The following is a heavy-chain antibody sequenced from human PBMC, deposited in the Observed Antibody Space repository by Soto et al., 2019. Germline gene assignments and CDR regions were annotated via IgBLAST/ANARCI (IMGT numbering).Heavy chain of an antibody. D-gene: IGHD2-21*02. J-gene: IGHJ4*02. V-gene: IGHV1-69*06. CDR3: ARAGTYCGGDCYSTDY. Sequence: SVKVSCKASGGTFSSYAISWVRQAPGQGLEWMGGIIPIFGTANYAQKFQGRVTITADKSTSTAYMELSSLRPEDTAVYYCARAGTYCGGDCYSTDYWGQGTLVTVSS. CDR1: GGTFSSYA. CDR2: IIPIFGTA.